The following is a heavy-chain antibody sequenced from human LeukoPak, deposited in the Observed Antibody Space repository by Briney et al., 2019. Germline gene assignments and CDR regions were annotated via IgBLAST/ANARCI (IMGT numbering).Heavy chain of an antibody. Sequence: PSETLSLTCTVSGYSISSNYYWAWIRQPPGKGLEWIGNMFHSGTTAYNPSLKSRVTISVDTSKNQFSLKLSSVTAADTAVHYCARGSYYYSVYYYWGQGTLVTVSS. CDR3: ARGSYYYSVYYY. D-gene: IGHD3-10*01. CDR2: MFHSGTT. V-gene: IGHV4-38-2*02. J-gene: IGHJ4*02. CDR1: GYSISSNYY.